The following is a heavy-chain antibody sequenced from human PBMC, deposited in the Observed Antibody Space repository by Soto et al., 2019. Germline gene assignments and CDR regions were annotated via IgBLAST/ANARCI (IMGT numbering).Heavy chain of an antibody. J-gene: IGHJ4*02. V-gene: IGHV3-33*01. CDR3: ARYYGDYADFDY. D-gene: IGHD4-17*01. CDR2: IWYDGSNK. Sequence: VGSLRLSCAASGFTFSSYCMHGVRQAPGKGLEWVAVIWYDGSNKYYADSVKGRFTISRDNSKNTLYLQMNSLRAEDTAVYYCARYYGDYADFDYWGQGTLVTVSS. CDR1: GFTFSSYC.